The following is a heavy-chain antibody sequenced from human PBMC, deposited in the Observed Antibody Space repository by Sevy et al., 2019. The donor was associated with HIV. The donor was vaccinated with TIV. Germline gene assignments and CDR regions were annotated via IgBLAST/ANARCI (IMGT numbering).Heavy chain of an antibody. J-gene: IGHJ4*02. CDR1: GFSFSTYW. Sequence: GGSLRLSCAASGFSFSTYWMTWVRQAPGKGLEWVATMNQDGTERDYVDSVKGRFTISRDNTKTSLFLQMNSLSAEDTGVYYCVREGLGGFSYSLDCWGQGTLVTYSS. D-gene: IGHD5-18*01. CDR2: MNQDGTER. V-gene: IGHV3-7*01. CDR3: VREGLGGFSYSLDC.